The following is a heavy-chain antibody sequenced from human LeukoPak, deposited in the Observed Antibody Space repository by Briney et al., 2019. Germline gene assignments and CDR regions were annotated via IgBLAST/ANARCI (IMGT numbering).Heavy chain of an antibody. CDR2: INPSGGST. CDR3: ARGVNSVVEPENTYFDY. CDR1: GYTFTSYY. D-gene: IGHD1-14*01. V-gene: IGHV1-46*01. Sequence: ASVKVSCKASGYTFTSYYMHWVRQAPGQGLEWMGIINPSGGSTRYAQKFEGRVTMTRDKSTSTVYMELSSLRSEDTAVYYCARGVNSVVEPENTYFDYWGQGTLVTVSS. J-gene: IGHJ4*02.